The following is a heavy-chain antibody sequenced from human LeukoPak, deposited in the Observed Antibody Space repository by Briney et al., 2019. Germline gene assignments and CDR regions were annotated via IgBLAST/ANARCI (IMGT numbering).Heavy chain of an antibody. CDR1: GYGFSSHW. D-gene: IGHD6-6*01. CDR3: ARRGVAARTYYFDY. J-gene: IGHJ4*02. CDR2: IYPDDSET. V-gene: IGHV5-51*01. Sequence: GESLKISCKGSGYGFSSHWIGWVRQMPGKGLEWMGIIYPDDSETIYSPSFQGQVTISVDKSISTAYLHRSSLRASDTAIYYCARRGVAARTYYFDYWGQGALVTVSS.